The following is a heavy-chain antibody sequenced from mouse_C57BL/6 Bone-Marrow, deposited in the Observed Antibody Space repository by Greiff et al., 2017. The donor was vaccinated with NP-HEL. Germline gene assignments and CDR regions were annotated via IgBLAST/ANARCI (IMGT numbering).Heavy chain of an antibody. D-gene: IGHD2-1*01. V-gene: IGHV14-2*01. Sequence: EVQGVESGAELVKPGASVKLSCTASGFNIKDYYMHWVKQRTEQGLEWIGRIDPEDGETKYAPKFQGKATITADTSSNTAYLQLSSLTSEDTAVYYCAPCYYGNYDYFDYWGQGTTLTVSS. CDR2: IDPEDGET. J-gene: IGHJ2*01. CDR3: APCYYGNYDYFDY. CDR1: GFNIKDYY.